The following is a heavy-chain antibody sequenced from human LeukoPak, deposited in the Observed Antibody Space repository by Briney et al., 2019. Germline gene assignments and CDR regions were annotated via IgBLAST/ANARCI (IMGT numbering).Heavy chain of an antibody. CDR1: GFTFSSSG. CDR2: IRYDGRNK. CDR3: AKDSLRERIVGSTTRGVNDY. J-gene: IGHJ4*02. Sequence: GGSLRLSCAASGFTFSSSGMHWVRQAPGKGLEWVAFIRYDGRNKYYADSVKGRFTISRDNSKNTLYLQMNSLRGEDTAVYYCAKDSLRERIVGSTTRGVNDYWGQGTLVTVSS. V-gene: IGHV3-30*02. D-gene: IGHD1-26*01.